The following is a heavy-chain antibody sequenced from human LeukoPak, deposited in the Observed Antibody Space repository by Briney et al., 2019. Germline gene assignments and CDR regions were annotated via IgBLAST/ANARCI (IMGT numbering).Heavy chain of an antibody. J-gene: IGHJ5*02. CDR2: ISGSGGST. CDR3: AKIGRSSSWSKVGWFDP. Sequence: PGGSLRLSCAASGFTFSSYAMSWVRQAPGKGLEWVSAISGSGGSTYYADSVKGRFNISRDNSKNTLYLQMNSLRAEDTAVYYCAKIGRSSSWSKVGWFDPWGQGTLVTVSS. CDR1: GFTFSSYA. D-gene: IGHD6-13*01. V-gene: IGHV3-23*01.